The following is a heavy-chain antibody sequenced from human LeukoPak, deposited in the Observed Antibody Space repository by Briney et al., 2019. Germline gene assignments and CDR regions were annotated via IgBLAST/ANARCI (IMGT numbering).Heavy chain of an antibody. Sequence: VKVSCKASGGTFSSYAINWVRQAPGQGLEWMGGIIPIFGTANYAQKFQGRVTITADESTSTAYMELSSLRSEDTAVYYCARDRPGVPAATGFDYWGQGTLVTVSS. D-gene: IGHD2-2*01. V-gene: IGHV1-69*13. CDR2: IIPIFGTA. CDR1: GGTFSSYA. J-gene: IGHJ4*02. CDR3: ARDRPGVPAATGFDY.